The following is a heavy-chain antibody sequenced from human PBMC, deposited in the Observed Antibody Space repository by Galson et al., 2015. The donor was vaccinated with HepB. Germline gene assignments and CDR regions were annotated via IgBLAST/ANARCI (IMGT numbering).Heavy chain of an antibody. CDR1: GYRFTNYG. CDR3: AYQSLQSHWFDP. D-gene: IGHD5-24*01. Sequence: SVKVSCKASGYRFTNYGINWVRQAPGLGLGWMGWISAYNGNTNYAQKYQGRVTMTTDTSTRTAYMELRSLRSDDTAIYYCAYQSLQSHWFDPWGQGSLATVSS. V-gene: IGHV1-18*01. CDR2: ISAYNGNT. J-gene: IGHJ5*02.